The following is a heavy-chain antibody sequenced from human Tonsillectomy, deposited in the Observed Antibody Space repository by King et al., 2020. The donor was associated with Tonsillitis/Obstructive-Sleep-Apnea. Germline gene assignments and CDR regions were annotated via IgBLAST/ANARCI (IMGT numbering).Heavy chain of an antibody. CDR1: GGSFSAYY. Sequence: VQLQQWGAGLLKPSETLSLTCAVYGGSFSAYYWSWIRQTPGKGLEWIGEFNHGGSSNYNPSLKSRVTISVDTSKNQFSLKLTSVTAADTAVYYCARGDYSNSHHSTAYHYIDVWDTGATVTVS. V-gene: IGHV4-34*01. J-gene: IGHJ6*03. CDR3: ARGDYSNSHHSTAYHYIDV. CDR2: FNHGGSS. D-gene: IGHD6-6*01.